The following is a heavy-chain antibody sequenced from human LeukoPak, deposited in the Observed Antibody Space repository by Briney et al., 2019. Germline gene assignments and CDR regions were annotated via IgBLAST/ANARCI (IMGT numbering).Heavy chain of an antibody. J-gene: IGHJ4*02. Sequence: PGGSLRLSCAASGFTFSDYSMEWVRQAPGKGLEWFSYIISTSTTIYYAGSVKGRFTTSRANAKNSLYLQMNRQRAEDTAVYYCARGCGLHLSPASSYYDSRCRYFDDWGQGTLVTVSS. CDR1: GFTFSDYS. CDR2: IISTSTTI. D-gene: IGHD3-22*01. V-gene: IGHV3-48*04. CDR3: ARGCGLHLSPASSYYDSRCRYFDD.